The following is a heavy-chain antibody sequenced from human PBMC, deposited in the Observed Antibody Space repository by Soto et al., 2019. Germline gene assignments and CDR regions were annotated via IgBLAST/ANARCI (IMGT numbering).Heavy chain of an antibody. V-gene: IGHV4-30-4*01. Sequence: QVQLQESGPGLVKPSQTLSLTCTVSGGSISSGDYYWSWIRQPPGKGLEWIGYIYYSGSTYYNPSLKSRVTIALDTSKNKLYLKLSAVTAADTAVYYCACTVGADSAEYFQHWGQGTLVTVSS. CDR1: GGSISSGDYY. J-gene: IGHJ1*01. CDR3: ACTVGADSAEYFQH. CDR2: IYYSGST. D-gene: IGHD1-26*01.